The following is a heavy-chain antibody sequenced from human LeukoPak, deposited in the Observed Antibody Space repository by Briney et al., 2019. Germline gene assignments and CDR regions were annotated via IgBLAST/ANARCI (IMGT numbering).Heavy chain of an antibody. Sequence: SETLSLTCTVSGGSISSYYWSWIRQPPGKGLEWIGYIYYSGSTNYNPSPKSRVTISVDTSKNQFSLKLSSVTAADTAVYYCAGTYYYDSSGYYDYWGQGTLVTVSS. D-gene: IGHD3-22*01. CDR2: IYYSGST. CDR3: AGTYYYDSSGYYDY. CDR1: GGSISSYY. V-gene: IGHV4-59*08. J-gene: IGHJ4*02.